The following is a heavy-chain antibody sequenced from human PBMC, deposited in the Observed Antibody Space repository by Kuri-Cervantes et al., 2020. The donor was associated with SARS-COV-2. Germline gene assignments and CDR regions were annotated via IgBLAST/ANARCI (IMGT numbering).Heavy chain of an antibody. CDR3: ARHRDFWNDGMDV. D-gene: IGHD3-3*01. CDR1: GFTFIGHA. V-gene: IGHV3-66*04. Sequence: GESLKISCAASGFTFIGHAMNWVRQAPGKGLERVSIIYRGGTTYYADSVKGRFTISRDISKDTVYLQMDTLRAEDTAVYYCARHRDFWNDGMDVWGQGTTVTVSS. CDR2: IYRGGTT. J-gene: IGHJ6*02.